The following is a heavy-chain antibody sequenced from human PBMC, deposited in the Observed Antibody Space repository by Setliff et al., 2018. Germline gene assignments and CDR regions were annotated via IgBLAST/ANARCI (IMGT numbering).Heavy chain of an antibody. J-gene: IGHJ4*02. Sequence: GASVKVSCKASGYTFTSYGISWVRQAPGQGLEWMGWISAYNGNTNYAQKLQGRVTMTTDTSTSTAYMELRSLRSDDTAVYYCAREGPYYYGSRSLRDAAPNDYWGQGTLVTVSS. CDR1: GYTFTSYG. CDR2: ISAYNGNT. V-gene: IGHV1-18*01. D-gene: IGHD3-10*01. CDR3: AREGPYYYGSRSLRDAAPNDY.